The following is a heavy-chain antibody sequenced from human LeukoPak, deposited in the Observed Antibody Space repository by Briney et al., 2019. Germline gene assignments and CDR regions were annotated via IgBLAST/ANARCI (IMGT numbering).Heavy chain of an antibody. Sequence: PSQTLSLTCTVSGGSISSGDYYWSWIRQPAGKGLEWIGRIYTSGSTNYNPSLKSRVTISIDTSKNQFSLKLTSVTAADTAVYYCARGHPGDFWSGPFFDYWGQGTLVTVSS. J-gene: IGHJ4*02. CDR1: GGSISSGDYY. D-gene: IGHD3-3*01. V-gene: IGHV4-61*02. CDR2: IYTSGST. CDR3: ARGHPGDFWSGPFFDY.